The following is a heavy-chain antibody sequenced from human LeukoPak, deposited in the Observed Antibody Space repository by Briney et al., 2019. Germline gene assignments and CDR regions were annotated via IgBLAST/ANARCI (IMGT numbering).Heavy chain of an antibody. CDR2: ISPSGGST. V-gene: IGHV1-46*01. Sequence: GGSVKVSCKASGYTFTSYYMHWERQAPGQGLEWMGIISPSGGSTSYAQKFQGRVTMTRDTSTSTVYMELSSLRSEDTAVYYCARGPYYYDSSGYYKAEYFQHWGQGTLVTVSS. CDR3: ARGPYYYDSSGYYKAEYFQH. J-gene: IGHJ1*01. D-gene: IGHD3-22*01. CDR1: GYTFTSYY.